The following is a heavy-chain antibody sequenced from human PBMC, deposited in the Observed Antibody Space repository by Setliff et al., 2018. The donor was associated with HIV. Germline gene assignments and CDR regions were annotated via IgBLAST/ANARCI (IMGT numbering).Heavy chain of an antibody. J-gene: IGHJ6*02. D-gene: IGHD4-17*01. CDR1: GGSISSSSYY. CDR2: IFYSGTT. Sequence: PSETLSLTCTVSGGSISSSSYYWGRIRQPPGKGREWIGSIFYSGTTYYYPSLKGRVTISLDTSNNQFSLNLNSVTAADTAVYYCARGGPTVAFGLDVWGQGTTVTVSS. CDR3: ARGGPTVAFGLDV. V-gene: IGHV4-39*07.